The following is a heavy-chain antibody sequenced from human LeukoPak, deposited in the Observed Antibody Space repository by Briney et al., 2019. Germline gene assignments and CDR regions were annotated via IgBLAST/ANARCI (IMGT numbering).Heavy chain of an antibody. CDR2: IIPIFGTA. Sequence: GSSVKVSCKASGGTFSSYAISWVRQAPGQGLEWMGGIIPIFGTANYAQKFQGRVTITADESTSTAYMELSSLRSEDTAVYYCARDRGESYLRDAFDIWGQGAMVTVSS. V-gene: IGHV1-69*01. J-gene: IGHJ3*02. CDR3: ARDRGESYLRDAFDI. CDR1: GGTFSSYA. D-gene: IGHD1-26*01.